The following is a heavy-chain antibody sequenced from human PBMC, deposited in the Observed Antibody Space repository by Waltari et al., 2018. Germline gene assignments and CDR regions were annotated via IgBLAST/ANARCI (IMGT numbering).Heavy chain of an antibody. D-gene: IGHD3-10*01. J-gene: IGHJ3*01. V-gene: IGHV1-69-2*01. CDR3: VTALGDRSSASRPFDV. CDR1: GYRFTDSY. Sequence: EVQLLQSGTELTKPGSTVKISCQASGYRFTDSYIHWVQQAPGKGPQWMGLVDPEDGETIYAERFQGRVTITADTSTETAFMELSSLTSDDTAVYYCVTALGDRSSASRPFDVWGLGTLITVSS. CDR2: VDPEDGET.